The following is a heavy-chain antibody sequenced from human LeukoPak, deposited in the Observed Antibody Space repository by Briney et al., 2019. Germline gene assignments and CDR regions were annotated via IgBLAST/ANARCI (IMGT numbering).Heavy chain of an antibody. CDR2: IYYSEST. D-gene: IGHD3-10*01. V-gene: IGHV4-61*05. Sequence: SETLSLTCTVSGGSISSSSYYWSWIRQPPGKGLEWIGYIYYSESTNYNPSLKSRVTISVGTSKNQFSLKLSSVTAADTAVYSCARSSVGVRGGAFDIWGQGTMVTVSS. CDR3: ARSSVGVRGGAFDI. J-gene: IGHJ3*02. CDR1: GGSISSSSYY.